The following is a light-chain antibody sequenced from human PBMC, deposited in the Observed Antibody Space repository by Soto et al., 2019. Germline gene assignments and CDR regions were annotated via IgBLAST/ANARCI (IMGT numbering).Light chain of an antibody. J-gene: IGKJ4*01. V-gene: IGKV1-9*01. Sequence: IQLTQSPSSLSASVGDRVTITCRASQDISSYLVWYQQEPGKAPKLLIYIASTVQSGVPSRFSGRGSGTDFTLTISSLQPEDFVTYYCQQVKSYPLTFGGGTRIEIK. CDR1: QDISSY. CDR2: IAS. CDR3: QQVKSYPLT.